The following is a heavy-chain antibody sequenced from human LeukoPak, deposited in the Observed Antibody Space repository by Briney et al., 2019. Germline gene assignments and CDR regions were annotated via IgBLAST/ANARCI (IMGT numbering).Heavy chain of an antibody. CDR3: ASTSNYYDSSGYYSRNYFDY. J-gene: IGHJ4*02. Sequence: KPSETLSLTCTVSGGSISSYYWSWIRQPPGKGLEWIGYIYYSGSTNYNPSLKSRVTISVDTSKNQFSLKLSSVTAADTAVYYCASTSNYYDSSGYYSRNYFDYWGQGTLVTVSS. D-gene: IGHD3-22*01. V-gene: IGHV4-59*12. CDR1: GGSISSYY. CDR2: IYYSGST.